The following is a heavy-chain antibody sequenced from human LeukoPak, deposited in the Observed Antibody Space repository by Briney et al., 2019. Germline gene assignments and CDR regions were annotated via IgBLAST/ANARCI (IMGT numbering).Heavy chain of an antibody. J-gene: IGHJ4*02. Sequence: GESLNLSCKGSGYIFTSYWIGWVRQMPGKGLEWMGIISPGDSDTAYSPSFQGHVTISVDKSISTAYLQWSSLKASDTAMYYCARRLQRHFDYWGQGTLVTVSS. CDR3: ARRLQRHFDY. CDR2: ISPGDSDT. D-gene: IGHD2-15*01. CDR1: GYIFTSYW. V-gene: IGHV5-51*01.